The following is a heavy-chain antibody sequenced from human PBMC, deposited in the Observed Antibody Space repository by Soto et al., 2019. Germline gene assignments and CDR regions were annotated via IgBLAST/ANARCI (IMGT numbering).Heavy chain of an antibody. V-gene: IGHV1-2*02. CDR1: GYTFTGYY. J-gene: IGHJ5*02. CDR2: INPNSGGT. Sequence: QVQLVQSGAEVKKPGASVKVSCKASGYTFTGYYMHWVRQAPGQGLEWMGWINPNSGGTNYAQKFQGRGTMTRDTSISTSYMELSRLRSDDTAVYYCARDGYYYDSSCSRNPYDLWGQGTLVTCSS. CDR3: ARDGYYYDSSCSRNPYDL. D-gene: IGHD3-22*01.